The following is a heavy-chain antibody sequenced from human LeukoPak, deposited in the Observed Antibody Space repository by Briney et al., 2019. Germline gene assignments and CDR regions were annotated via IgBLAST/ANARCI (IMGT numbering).Heavy chain of an antibody. Sequence: GGSLRLSCAAPGFTFSSYSMNWVRQAPGKGLEWVSSISSSSSYIYYADSVEGRFTISRDNAKSSLYLQMNSLRAEDTAVYYCARDCSSTSCYYYYGMDVWGQGTTVTVSS. J-gene: IGHJ6*02. CDR1: GFTFSSYS. D-gene: IGHD2-2*01. CDR3: ARDCSSTSCYYYYGMDV. V-gene: IGHV3-21*01. CDR2: ISSSSSYI.